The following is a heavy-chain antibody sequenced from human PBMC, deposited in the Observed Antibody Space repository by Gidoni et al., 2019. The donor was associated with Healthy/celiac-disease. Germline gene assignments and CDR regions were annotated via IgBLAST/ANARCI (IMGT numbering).Heavy chain of an antibody. Sequence: QVQLQESGPGLVKPSETLSLTCTVSGGSIRSYYWSWIRQPPGKRLEWIGYIYYSGSTNYNPSLKSRVTISVDTSKNQFSLKLSSVTAADTAVYYWASSYYYDSSGSRAEYFQHWGQGTLVTVSS. V-gene: IGHV4-59*01. CDR3: ASSYYYDSSGSRAEYFQH. D-gene: IGHD3-22*01. CDR2: IYYSGST. J-gene: IGHJ1*01. CDR1: GGSIRSYY.